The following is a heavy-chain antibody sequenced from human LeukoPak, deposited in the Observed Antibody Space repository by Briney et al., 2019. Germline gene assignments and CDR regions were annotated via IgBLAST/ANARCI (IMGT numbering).Heavy chain of an antibody. Sequence: SETLSLTCTVSGGSISSYYWSWIRQPPGKGLEWIGYIYYSGSTNYNPSLKSRVTISVDTSKNQFSLKLGSVTAADTAVYYCARGRPWEPLLLDYWGQGTLVTVSS. D-gene: IGHD2-15*01. CDR2: IYYSGST. CDR3: ARGRPWEPLLLDY. J-gene: IGHJ4*02. CDR1: GGSISSYY. V-gene: IGHV4-59*01.